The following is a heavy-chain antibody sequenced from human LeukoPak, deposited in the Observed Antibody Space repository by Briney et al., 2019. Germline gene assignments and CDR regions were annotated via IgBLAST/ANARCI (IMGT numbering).Heavy chain of an antibody. CDR1: GYTFTSYG. Sequence: ASVKVSFKASGYTFTSYGISWVRQAPGQGLAWMGWISAYNANTNYAQKRQGRVTMTTDTSTSTAYMELRSLRSDDTAVYDCARDREDSSGYLPDYWGQGTLVTVSS. CDR2: ISAYNANT. V-gene: IGHV1-18*01. CDR3: ARDREDSSGYLPDY. D-gene: IGHD3-22*01. J-gene: IGHJ4*02.